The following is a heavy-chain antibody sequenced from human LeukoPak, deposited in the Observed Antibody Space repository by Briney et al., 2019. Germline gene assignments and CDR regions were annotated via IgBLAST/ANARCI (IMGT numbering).Heavy chain of an antibody. CDR2: IYYSGST. CDR1: GGCISSSSYY. CDR3: ARESEAVAAEEDY. J-gene: IGHJ4*02. Sequence: PSETLSLTCTVSGGCISSSSYYWGWIRQPPGKGLEWTGSIYYSGSTYYNPSLKSRVTISVDTSKNQFSLKLSSVTAADTAVYYCARESEAVAAEEDYWGQGTLVTVSS. V-gene: IGHV4-39*07. D-gene: IGHD6-19*01.